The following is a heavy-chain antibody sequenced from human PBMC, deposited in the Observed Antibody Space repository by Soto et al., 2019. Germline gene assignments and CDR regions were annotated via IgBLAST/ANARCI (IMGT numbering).Heavy chain of an antibody. Sequence: SQTLSLTCAISGDSVSSNSAAWNWIRQSPSRGLEWLGRTYYRSKWSNDYALSVEGRITINPDTSKNQFSLQLNFLTPEDTAVYYCARGYAFDIWGQGTMVTVSS. V-gene: IGHV6-1*01. CDR1: GDSVSSNSAA. CDR3: ARGYAFDI. J-gene: IGHJ3*02. CDR2: TYYRSKWSN.